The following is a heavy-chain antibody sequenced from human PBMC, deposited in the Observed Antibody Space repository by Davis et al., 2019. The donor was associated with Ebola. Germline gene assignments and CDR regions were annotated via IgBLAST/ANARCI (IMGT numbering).Heavy chain of an antibody. Sequence: SQTLSLTCAVYGGSFSGYYWSWIRQPPGKGLEWIGEINHSGSTNYNPSLKSRVTISVDTSKNQFSLKLSSVTAADTAVYYCARGYGDYYFDYWGQGTLVTVSS. V-gene: IGHV4-34*01. CDR2: INHSGST. J-gene: IGHJ4*02. D-gene: IGHD4-17*01. CDR1: GGSFSGYY. CDR3: ARGYGDYYFDY.